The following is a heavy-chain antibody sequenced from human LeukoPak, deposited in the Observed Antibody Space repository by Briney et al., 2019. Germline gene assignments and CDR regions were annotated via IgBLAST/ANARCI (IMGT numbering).Heavy chain of an antibody. CDR1: GGTFSSYA. CDR3: AWGKGYSYGFDY. J-gene: IGHJ4*02. V-gene: IGHV1-69*05. Sequence: SVKVSCKASGGTFSSYAISWVRQAPGQGLELMGGIIPIFGTANYAQKFQGRVTITTDESTSTAYMELSSLRSEDTAVYYCAWGKGYSYGFDYWGQGTLVTVSS. CDR2: IIPIFGTA. D-gene: IGHD5-18*01.